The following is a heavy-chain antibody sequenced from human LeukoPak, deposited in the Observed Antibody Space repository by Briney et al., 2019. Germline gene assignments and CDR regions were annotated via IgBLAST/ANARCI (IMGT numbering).Heavy chain of an antibody. Sequence: SETLSLTCAVYGGSFSGYYWSWIRQPPGKGLEWIGYIYHSGSTYYNPSLKSRVTISVDTSKNQLSLKLSSVTAADTAVYYCARESNYYGSGTGWFDPWGQGTLVTVSS. CDR1: GGSFSGYY. CDR2: IYHSGST. J-gene: IGHJ5*02. V-gene: IGHV4-59*12. CDR3: ARESNYYGSGTGWFDP. D-gene: IGHD3-10*01.